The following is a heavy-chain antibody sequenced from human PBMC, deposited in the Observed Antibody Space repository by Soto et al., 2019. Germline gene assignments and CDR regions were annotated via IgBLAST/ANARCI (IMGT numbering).Heavy chain of an antibody. CDR2: ICSSSSYI. D-gene: IGHD3-9*01. CDR3: ASSVDYDILTGYYVNYYFDY. CDR1: GFTFSSYS. V-gene: IGHV3-21*01. J-gene: IGHJ4*02. Sequence: GGSLRLSCAASGFTFSSYSMNWVRQAPGKGLEWVSFICSSSSYIYYADSLKGRFTISRDNAKNSLYLQMNSLRAEDTAVYYCASSVDYDILTGYYVNYYFDYWGQGTLVTVSS.